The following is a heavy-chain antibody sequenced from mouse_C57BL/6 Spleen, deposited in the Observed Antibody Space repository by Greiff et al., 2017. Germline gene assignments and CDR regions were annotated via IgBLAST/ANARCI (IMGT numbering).Heavy chain of an antibody. J-gene: IGHJ3*01. CDR2: IHPNSGST. Sequence: QVQLKQPGAELVKPGASVKLSCKASGYTFTSYWMHWVKQRPGQGLEWIGMIHPNSGSTNYNEKFKSKATLTVDKSSSTAYMQLSILTSEDSAVYFCAHSNVGFAYWGQGTLVTVSA. V-gene: IGHV1-64*01. D-gene: IGHD2-5*01. CDR3: AHSNVGFAY. CDR1: GYTFTSYW.